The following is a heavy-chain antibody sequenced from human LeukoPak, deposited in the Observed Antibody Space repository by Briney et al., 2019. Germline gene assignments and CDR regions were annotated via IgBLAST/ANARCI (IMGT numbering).Heavy chain of an antibody. CDR1: KFSFSAYW. CDR3: ARDITVTGGY. J-gene: IGHJ4*02. V-gene: IGHV3-74*01. D-gene: IGHD4-17*01. Sequence: GGSLRLSCAASKFSFSAYWMHWVRQAPGKGLVWVSRINSDGSRTNYADSVKGRFTISRDNAKNTLYLQMNSLRAEDTAVYYCARDITVTGGYWGQGTLVTVSS. CDR2: INSDGSRT.